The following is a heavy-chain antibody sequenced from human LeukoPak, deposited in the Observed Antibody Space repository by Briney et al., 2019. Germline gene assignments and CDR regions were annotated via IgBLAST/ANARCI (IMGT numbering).Heavy chain of an antibody. V-gene: IGHV3-23*01. Sequence: GGSLRLSCAASRFTFSGYAMSWVRQAPGKGLEWVSAISGSGGTTYYADSVKGRFTISRDNSKNTLYLQMNSLRAEDTAVYYCAKDQDYDSSGDPLFDYWGQGTLVTVSS. CDR2: ISGSGGTT. CDR3: AKDQDYDSSGDPLFDY. D-gene: IGHD3-22*01. CDR1: RFTFSGYA. J-gene: IGHJ4*02.